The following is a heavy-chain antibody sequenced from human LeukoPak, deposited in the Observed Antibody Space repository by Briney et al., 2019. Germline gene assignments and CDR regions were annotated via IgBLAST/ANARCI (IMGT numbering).Heavy chain of an antibody. CDR1: GGSISSYY. V-gene: IGHV4-59*01. CDR2: LYYSGST. J-gene: IGHJ3*02. D-gene: IGHD3-10*01. Sequence: SETLSLTCSVSGGSISSYYWSWIRQPPGKGLEWIGYLYYSGSTNSNPSLKRRVTMSVDTSKNQFSLKLRSVTAADTAVYYCARGGSGISNAFDIWGQGTMVTVSS. CDR3: ARGGSGISNAFDI.